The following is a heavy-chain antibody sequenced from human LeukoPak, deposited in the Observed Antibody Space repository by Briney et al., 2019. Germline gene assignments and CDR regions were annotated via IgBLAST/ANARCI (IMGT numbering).Heavy chain of an antibody. Sequence: GGSLRLSCAASGFTFSSYGMHWVRQAPGKGLEWVSYISNRNVVYYADSVKGRFTISRDYTKKNSLYLEINSLRAEDTAVYYCARSIEANGLDVWGQGTTVTVSS. CDR1: GFTFSSYG. J-gene: IGHJ6*02. CDR2: ISNRNVV. CDR3: ARSIEANGLDV. V-gene: IGHV3-48*04. D-gene: IGHD6-25*01.